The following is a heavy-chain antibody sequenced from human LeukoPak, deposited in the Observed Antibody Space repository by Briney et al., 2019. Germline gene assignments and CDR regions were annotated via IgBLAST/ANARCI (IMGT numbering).Heavy chain of an antibody. V-gene: IGHV4-31*03. CDR1: GGSISSGGYY. D-gene: IGHD5-18*01. Sequence: PSETLSLTCTVSGGSISSGGYYWSWIRQHPGKGLEWIGYIYYSGSTYYNPSLKSRVTISVDTSKNQFSLKLSSVTAADTAVYYCARREDTAMVLDYWGQGTLVTVSS. CDR3: ARREDTAMVLDY. CDR2: IYYSGST. J-gene: IGHJ4*02.